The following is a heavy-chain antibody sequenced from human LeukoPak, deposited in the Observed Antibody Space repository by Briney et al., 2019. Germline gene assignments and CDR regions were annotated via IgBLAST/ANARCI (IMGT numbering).Heavy chain of an antibody. D-gene: IGHD1-26*01. V-gene: IGHV3-53*01. CDR3: AREVGATRGLDP. CDR1: GFTASSNY. J-gene: IGHJ5*02. Sequence: GGTLRLSCAASGFTASSNYMSWVRQAPGKGLEWVSIIYSSGNTYYADSVKGRFTISSDTSKNTLYLQMNSLRAEDTAFYYCAREVGATRGLDPWGQGTLVTVSS. CDR2: IYSSGNT.